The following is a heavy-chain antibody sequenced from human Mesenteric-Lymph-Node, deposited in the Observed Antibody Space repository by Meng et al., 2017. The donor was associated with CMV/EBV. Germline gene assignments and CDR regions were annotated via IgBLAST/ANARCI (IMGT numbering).Heavy chain of an antibody. CDR3: ARKVPAARY. CDR1: GFTFSSYW. V-gene: IGHV3-7*01. D-gene: IGHD2-2*01. Sequence: GESLKISCAASGFTFSSYWMSWVRQAPGKGLEWVANIKQDGSEKYYVDSVKGRFTISRDNAKNSLYLQMNSLRAEDTAVYYGARKVPAARYWGQGTLVTVSS. J-gene: IGHJ4*02. CDR2: IKQDGSEK.